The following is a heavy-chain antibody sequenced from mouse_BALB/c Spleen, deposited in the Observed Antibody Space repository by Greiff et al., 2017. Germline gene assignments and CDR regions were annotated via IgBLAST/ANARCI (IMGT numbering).Heavy chain of an antibody. CDR1: GYSITSGYY. CDR2: ISYDGSN. CDR3: IYYDYDGFAY. V-gene: IGHV3-6*02. Sequence: EVKLVESGPGLVKPSQSLSLTCSVTGYSITSGYYWNWIRQFPGNKLEWMGYISYDGSNNYNPSLKNRISITRDTSKNQFFLKLNSVTTEDTATHYCIYYDYDGFAYWGQGTLVTVSA. D-gene: IGHD2-4*01. J-gene: IGHJ3*01.